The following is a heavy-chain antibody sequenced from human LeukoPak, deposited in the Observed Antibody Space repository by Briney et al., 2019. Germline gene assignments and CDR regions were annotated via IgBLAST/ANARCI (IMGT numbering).Heavy chain of an antibody. CDR1: GFTFSTYG. V-gene: IGHV3-33*01. CDR2: VWYDGSNK. CDR3: ARDGGPTGTLWYFDL. Sequence: GGSLRLSCAASGFTFSTYGMHWVRQAPGKGLEWVAVVWYDGSNKYYADSVKDRFTISRDNSKNTLYLQMNSLRAEDTAVYYCARDGGPTGTLWYFDLWGRGTLVTVSS. D-gene: IGHD1-1*01. J-gene: IGHJ2*01.